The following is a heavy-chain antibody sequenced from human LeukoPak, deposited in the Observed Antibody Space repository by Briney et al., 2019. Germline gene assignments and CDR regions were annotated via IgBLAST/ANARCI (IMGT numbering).Heavy chain of an antibody. V-gene: IGHV3-30-3*01. Sequence: GGSLRLSCAASGFTFSSYAMHWVRQAPGKGLEWVAVISYDGSNKYYADSVKGRFTISRDNSKNTLYLQMNSLRAEDTAVYYCARDLRDMITFGGVIGYWRQGTLVTVSS. J-gene: IGHJ4*02. CDR3: ARDLRDMITFGGVIGY. CDR2: ISYDGSNK. CDR1: GFTFSSYA. D-gene: IGHD3-16*02.